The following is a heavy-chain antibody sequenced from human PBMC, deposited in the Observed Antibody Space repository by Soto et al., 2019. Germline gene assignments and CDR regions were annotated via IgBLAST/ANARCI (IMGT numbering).Heavy chain of an antibody. D-gene: IGHD2-2*02. CDR3: ATLPPRIEVTVLPIPT. V-gene: IGHV4-39*07. CDR2: IFYSGST. CDR1: GGSISSSIYY. Sequence: SETLSLTCTVSGGSISSSIYYGGWIRRPPGKGLEWIGSIFYSGSTYYNPSLKSRVTISVDTSKNQFSLKMRYLTAADTAVYYCATLPPRIEVTVLPIPTWGQGTLVTVSS. J-gene: IGHJ5*02.